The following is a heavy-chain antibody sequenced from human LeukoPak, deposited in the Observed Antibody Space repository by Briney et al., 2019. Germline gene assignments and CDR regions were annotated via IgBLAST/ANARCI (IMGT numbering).Heavy chain of an antibody. Sequence: GASVKVSCKASGGTFSSYAISWVRQAPGRGLEWMGGIIPIFGTANYAQKFQGRVTITTDESTSTAYMELSSLRSEDTAVYYCARDSEGYYGSGSYYHMDVWGKGTTVTVSS. V-gene: IGHV1-69*05. J-gene: IGHJ6*03. D-gene: IGHD3-10*01. CDR1: GGTFSSYA. CDR2: IIPIFGTA. CDR3: ARDSEGYYGSGSYYHMDV.